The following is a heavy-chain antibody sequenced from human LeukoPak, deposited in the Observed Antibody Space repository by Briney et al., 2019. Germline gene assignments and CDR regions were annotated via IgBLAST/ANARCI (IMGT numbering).Heavy chain of an antibody. J-gene: IGHJ4*02. D-gene: IGHD3-10*02. CDR3: ARHFSPLRPLFD. V-gene: IGHV5-51*01. CDR1: GYRFTSYW. CDR2: IYPGDSDT. Sequence: GESLKISCKGSGYRFTSYWIGWVRQMPGKGLEWMGIIYPGDSDTRYSPSFQGQDTISADKSISTAYLQWSSVKASDTAMYYCARHFSPLRPLFDWGQGTLVTVSS.